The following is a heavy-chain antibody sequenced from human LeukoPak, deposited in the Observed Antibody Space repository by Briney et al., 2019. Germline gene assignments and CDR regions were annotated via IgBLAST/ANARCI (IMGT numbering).Heavy chain of an antibody. CDR3: AREWGNKAFDY. V-gene: IGHV1-46*01. CDR1: GYTFTSYY. D-gene: IGHD7-27*01. CDR2: INPSSGST. J-gene: IGHJ4*02. Sequence: GASVKVSCKASGYTFTSYYMHWVRQAPGQGLEWMGIINPSSGSTSYAQKFQGRVTMTKDTSTSTVYMELSSLRSEDTAVYYCAREWGNKAFDYWGQGTLVTVSS.